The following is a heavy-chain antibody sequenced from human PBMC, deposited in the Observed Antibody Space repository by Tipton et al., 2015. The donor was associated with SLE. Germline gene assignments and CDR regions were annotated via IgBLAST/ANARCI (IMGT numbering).Heavy chain of an antibody. D-gene: IGHD5-18*01. J-gene: IGHJ6*03. Sequence: SLRLSCAASGFTFSSYAMHWVRQAPGKGLEWVAVISYDGSNKYYADSVKGRFTMSRDNSKNTLYLQMNSLRAEDTAVYYCARDVRLLNQYYYYMDVWGKGTTVTVSS. CDR2: ISYDGSNK. CDR3: ARDVRLLNQYYYYMDV. CDR1: GFTFSSYA. V-gene: IGHV3-30*04.